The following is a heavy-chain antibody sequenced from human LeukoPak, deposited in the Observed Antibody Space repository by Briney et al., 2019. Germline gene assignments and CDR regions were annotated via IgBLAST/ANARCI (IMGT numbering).Heavy chain of an antibody. CDR1: GGSISSGDYY. D-gene: IGHD2-2*01. CDR2: IYYSGST. J-gene: IGHJ4*02. Sequence: SETLSLTCTVSGGSISSGDYYWSWIRQPPGKGLEWIGYIYYSGSTYDNPSLKSRVTISVDTSKNQFSLKLSSVTAADTAVYYCARGLGFCSSTSCRALDYWGQGTLVTVSS. V-gene: IGHV4-30-4*01. CDR3: ARGLGFCSSTSCRALDY.